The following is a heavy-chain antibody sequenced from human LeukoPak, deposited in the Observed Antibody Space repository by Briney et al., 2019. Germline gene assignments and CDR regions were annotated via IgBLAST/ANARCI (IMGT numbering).Heavy chain of an antibody. CDR1: GGSIRSSYYY. Sequence: PSETLSLTCTVSGGSIRSSYYYWGWIRQPPGKGLEWIGSIYDSGSTYYNPSLKSRVTISVDTSKNQFSPKLNSVTAADTAVYYCARWVSRLRYFDWLLYPGDAFDIWGQGTMVTVSS. J-gene: IGHJ3*02. V-gene: IGHV4-39*01. D-gene: IGHD3-9*01. CDR3: ARWVSRLRYFDWLLYPGDAFDI. CDR2: IYDSGST.